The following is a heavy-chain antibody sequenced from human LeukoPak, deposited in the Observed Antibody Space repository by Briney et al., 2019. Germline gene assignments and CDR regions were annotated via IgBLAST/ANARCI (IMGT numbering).Heavy chain of an antibody. Sequence: SAISGSGGSTYYADSVKGRFTISRDNSKNTLYLQMNSLRAEDTAVYYCAFLSGQLYYGDGYWGQGTLVTVSS. D-gene: IGHD3-22*01. V-gene: IGHV3-23*01. J-gene: IGHJ4*02. CDR2: ISGSGGST. CDR3: AFLSGQLYYGDGY.